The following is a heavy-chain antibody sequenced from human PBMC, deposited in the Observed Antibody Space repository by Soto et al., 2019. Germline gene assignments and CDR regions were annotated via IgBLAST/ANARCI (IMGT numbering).Heavy chain of an antibody. CDR3: ATLVAFDI. V-gene: IGHV3-9*01. D-gene: IGHD2-15*01. CDR2: ISWNSGSI. CDR1: GFTFDDYA. Sequence: GGSLRLSCAASGFTFDDYAMHWVRQAPGKGLEWVSGISWNSGSIGYADSVKGRFTISRDNAKNSLYLQMNSLRAEDTALYYCATLVAFDIWGQGTMVTVSS. J-gene: IGHJ3*02.